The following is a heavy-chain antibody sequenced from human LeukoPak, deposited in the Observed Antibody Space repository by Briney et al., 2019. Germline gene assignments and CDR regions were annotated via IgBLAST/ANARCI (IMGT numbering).Heavy chain of an antibody. CDR1: GYTFTSYY. Sequence: ASVKVSCKASGYTFTSYYMHWVRQAPGQGLEWMGWMNPNSGNTGYAQKFQGRVTMTRDTSTSTVYMELSSLRSEDTAVYYCARAGGSTSGSYLIPFDYWGQGTLVTVSS. J-gene: IGHJ4*02. CDR2: MNPNSGNT. CDR3: ARAGGSTSGSYLIPFDY. V-gene: IGHV1-46*01. D-gene: IGHD1-26*01.